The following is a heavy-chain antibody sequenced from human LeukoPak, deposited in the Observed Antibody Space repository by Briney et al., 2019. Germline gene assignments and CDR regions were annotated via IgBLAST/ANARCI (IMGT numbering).Heavy chain of an antibody. CDR1: GGSISRNNYY. D-gene: IGHD6-6*01. CDR3: ARHRGSSSNFDY. J-gene: IGHJ4*02. CDR2: IYYSGST. Sequence: PSETLSLTCTVSGGSISRNNYYWDGIRQGPGKGVEYIGRIYYSGSTYSTPSLKSRVTISVDTSKNQFSLKLSSVTATDTAVYYCARHRGSSSNFDYWGQGTLVTVSS. V-gene: IGHV4-39*01.